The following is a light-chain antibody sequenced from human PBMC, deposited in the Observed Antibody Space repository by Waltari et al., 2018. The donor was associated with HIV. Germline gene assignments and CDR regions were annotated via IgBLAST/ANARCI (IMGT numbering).Light chain of an antibody. CDR1: RSNIGTNT. J-gene: IGLJ7*01. CDR2: RDD. Sequence: QSVLTQPASASGNPGQRVTISCSGSRSNIGTNTVSWYQQLPATAPNLLIFRDDQRPAGVPDPFSCSKPGTSASRAIGGRQFEDEAVYFCAVWDDSLDGQPVFGGGTLLTV. V-gene: IGLV1-44*01. CDR3: AVWDDSLDGQPV.